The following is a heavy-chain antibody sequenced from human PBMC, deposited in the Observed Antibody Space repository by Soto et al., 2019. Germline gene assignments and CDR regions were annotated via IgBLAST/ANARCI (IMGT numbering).Heavy chain of an antibody. CDR2: ISAYNGHT. D-gene: IGHD1-26*01. Sequence: QVQLVQSGAEVKKPGASVKVSCKASGYTFTSYGISWLRQSPVQGLEWMGWISAYNGHTNYAQKLQGRVTMTTDTSTSTAYMEMRSLRSDDTAVYYWARESAASGSLSLWGQGTLVTVSS. CDR1: GYTFTSYG. J-gene: IGHJ4*02. CDR3: ARESAASGSLSL. V-gene: IGHV1-18*01.